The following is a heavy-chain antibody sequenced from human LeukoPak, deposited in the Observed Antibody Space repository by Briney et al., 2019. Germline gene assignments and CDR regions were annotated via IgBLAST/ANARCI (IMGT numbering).Heavy chain of an antibody. D-gene: IGHD6-19*01. CDR3: AREGQWRSFDI. J-gene: IGHJ3*02. CDR1: GFNFSDYY. V-gene: IGHV3-11*04. Sequence: AGGSLRLSCEASGFNFSDYYMSWIRQAPGKGLEWLSYISTSSNTIYYAESVKGRFTISRDNARNSLYLQMKSLRAEDTAVYYCAREGQWRSFDIWGQGTMVAVSS. CDR2: ISTSSNTI.